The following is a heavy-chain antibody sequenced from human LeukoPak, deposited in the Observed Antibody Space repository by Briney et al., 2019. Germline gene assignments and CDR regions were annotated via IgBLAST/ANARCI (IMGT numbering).Heavy chain of an antibody. CDR3: TKGPPDSSNWYKRTEG. J-gene: IGHJ4*02. CDR1: GFTFSSYG. D-gene: IGHD6-13*01. V-gene: IGHV3-30*18. CDR2: ISYDGSNK. Sequence: GGSLRLSCAASGFTFSSYGMHWVRQAPGKGLEWVAVISYDGSNKYYADSVKGRFTISRDNSKNTLYLQMNSLRVEDTAVYYCTKGPPDSSNWYKRTEGWGQGTLVIVSS.